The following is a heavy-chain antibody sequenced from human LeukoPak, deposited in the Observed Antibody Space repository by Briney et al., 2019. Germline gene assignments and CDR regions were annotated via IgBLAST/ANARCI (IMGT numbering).Heavy chain of an antibody. Sequence: GGSLRLSCAASGFTFSSYSMNWVRQAPGKGLEWVSSISSSSSYIYYADSVKGRFTISRDNAKNSLYLQMNSLRAENTAVYYCARDRGDYLFDYWGQGTLVTVSS. CDR2: ISSSSSYI. J-gene: IGHJ4*02. CDR3: ARDRGDYLFDY. D-gene: IGHD4-17*01. V-gene: IGHV3-21*01. CDR1: GFTFSSYS.